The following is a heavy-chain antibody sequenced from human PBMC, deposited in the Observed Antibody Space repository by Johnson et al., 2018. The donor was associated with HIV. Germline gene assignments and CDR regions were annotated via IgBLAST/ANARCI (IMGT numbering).Heavy chain of an antibody. Sequence: QVQLVESGGGLVKPGGSLRLSCAASGFTFSDYYMSWIRQAPGKGLEWVSYISSSGSTIYYADSVKGRFTISRDNAKNSLYLQMNSLRAEDTAVYYCATRYYHPYSKEIAAFDIWGQGTMVTVSS. CDR2: ISSSGSTI. D-gene: IGHD2-15*01. V-gene: IGHV3-11*04. CDR3: ATRYYHPYSKEIAAFDI. CDR1: GFTFSDYY. J-gene: IGHJ3*02.